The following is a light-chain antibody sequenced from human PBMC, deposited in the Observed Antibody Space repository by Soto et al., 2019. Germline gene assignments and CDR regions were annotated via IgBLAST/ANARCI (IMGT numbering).Light chain of an antibody. V-gene: IGLV2-23*01. CDR3: CSYAGSSDVI. CDR1: SSDVGSYNL. J-gene: IGLJ2*01. Sequence: QSVLTQPASVSGSPGQSITISCTGTSSDVGSYNLVSWYRQHPGKAPKLLIYEDVKRPSGVSNRFSGSRSGNTASLTISRIQSEDGADYYCCSYAGSSDVIFGGGTKLTVL. CDR2: EDV.